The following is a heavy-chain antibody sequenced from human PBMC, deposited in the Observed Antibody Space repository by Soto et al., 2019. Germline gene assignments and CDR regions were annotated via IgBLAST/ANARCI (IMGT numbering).Heavy chain of an antibody. CDR2: ISGSGGST. Sequence: GGSLRLSCAASGFTFSSYAMSWVRQAPGKGLEWVSAISGSGGSTYYADSVKGRFTISRDNSKNTLYLQMNSLRAEDTAVYYCAKGKPASSSIYYYYMDVWGKGTTVTVSS. CDR3: AKGKPASSSIYYYYMDV. CDR1: GFTFSSYA. J-gene: IGHJ6*03. V-gene: IGHV3-23*01. D-gene: IGHD1-26*01.